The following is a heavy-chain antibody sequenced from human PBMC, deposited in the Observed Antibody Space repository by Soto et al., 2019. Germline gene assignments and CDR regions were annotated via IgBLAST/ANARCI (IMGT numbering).Heavy chain of an antibody. CDR3: ARGPSFEVAAAGTEGFDY. J-gene: IGHJ4*02. V-gene: IGHV4-34*01. D-gene: IGHD6-13*01. CDR1: GGSFSGYY. Sequence: SETLSLTCVVYGGSFSGYYWSWIRQPPGKGLEWIGEINHSGSTNYNPSLKSRVTISVDTSKNQFSLKLSSVTAADTAVYYCARGPSFEVAAAGTEGFDYWGQGTLVTVSS. CDR2: INHSGST.